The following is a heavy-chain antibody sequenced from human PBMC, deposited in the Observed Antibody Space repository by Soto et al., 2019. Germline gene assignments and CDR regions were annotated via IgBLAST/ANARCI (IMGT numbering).Heavy chain of an antibody. Sequence: SVKVSCKASGGTFSSYAIRWVRQAPGQGLEWMGGIIPIFGTANYAQKFQGRVTVTADESTSTAYMELSSLRSEDTAVYYCARTLKLYYDFWSGPSGGWFDPWGQGTLVTVSS. J-gene: IGHJ5*02. V-gene: IGHV1-69*13. CDR3: ARTLKLYYDFWSGPSGGWFDP. CDR2: IIPIFGTA. CDR1: GGTFSSYA. D-gene: IGHD3-3*01.